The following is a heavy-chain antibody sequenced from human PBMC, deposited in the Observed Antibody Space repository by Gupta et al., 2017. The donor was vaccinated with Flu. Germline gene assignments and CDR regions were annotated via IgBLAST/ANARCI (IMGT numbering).Heavy chain of an antibody. CDR3: ATARGGSGTYPRLDY. CDR2: FDPEDGQT. J-gene: IGHJ4*02. V-gene: IGHV1-24*01. D-gene: IGHD3-10*01. CDR1: GYTRTEFS. Sequence: QVQVIQSGAEVKKPGASVKVSCEVSGYTRTEFSIHWVRQTPGRGLEWMGGFDPEDGQTIYAQKFQGRVTMTEDTSIDTAYLELSSLRSDDTAVYYCATARGGSGTYPRLDYWGQGTLVTVSS.